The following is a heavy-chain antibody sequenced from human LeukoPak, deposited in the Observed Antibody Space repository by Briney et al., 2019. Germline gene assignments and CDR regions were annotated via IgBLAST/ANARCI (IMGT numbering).Heavy chain of an antibody. Sequence: WASVKVSCKASGYTFTSYGISWVRQAPGQGLEWMGWISAYNGNTNYAQKLQGRVTMTTDTSTGTAYMELRSLRSDDTAVYYCARDRSGYLFDYWGQGTLVTVSS. CDR3: ARDRSGYLFDY. V-gene: IGHV1-18*01. CDR1: GYTFTSYG. D-gene: IGHD5-12*01. J-gene: IGHJ4*02. CDR2: ISAYNGNT.